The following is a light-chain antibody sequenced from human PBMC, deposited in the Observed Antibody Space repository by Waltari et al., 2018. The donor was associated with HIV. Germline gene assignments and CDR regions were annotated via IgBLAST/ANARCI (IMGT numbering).Light chain of an antibody. CDR1: FSNVGSHT. CDR2: TTK. Sequence: QSILTQPPSTSGTPGQRVTISCSGSFSNVGSHTVNWFQHLPGTSPNLLIYTTKQRPSGVPDRFSGSKSGTSASLAISGLQSEDEAVYYCASWDANLNGIVFGGGTKLAVL. CDR3: ASWDANLNGIV. V-gene: IGLV1-44*01. J-gene: IGLJ3*02.